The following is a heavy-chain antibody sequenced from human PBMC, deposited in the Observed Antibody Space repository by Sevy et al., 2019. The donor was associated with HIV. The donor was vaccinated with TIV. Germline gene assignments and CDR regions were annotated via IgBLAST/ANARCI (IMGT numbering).Heavy chain of an antibody. J-gene: IGHJ4*02. D-gene: IGHD4-17*01. CDR3: AKRGGNYGDYDDY. V-gene: IGHV3-43*01. CDR1: GFTFDDYT. Sequence: GGSLRLSCAASGFTFDDYTMHWVRQPPGKGLEWVSLISWDGGGTYYADSVKGRFTISRDNSKNSLFLQMNSLRSEDTAFYYCAKRGGNYGDYDDYWGRGTLVTVSS. CDR2: ISWDGGGT.